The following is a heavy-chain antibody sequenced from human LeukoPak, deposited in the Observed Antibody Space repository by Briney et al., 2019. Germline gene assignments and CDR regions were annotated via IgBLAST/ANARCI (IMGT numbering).Heavy chain of an antibody. V-gene: IGHV4-31*03. Sequence: SQTLSLTCTVSGGSISSGGYYWSWIRQHPGKGLEWIGYIYYSGSNYYNPSLKSRVTISVDTSKNQFSLKLSSVTAADTAVCYCARDSRYYDFWSGSPDYYYYYGMDVWGQGTTVTVSS. D-gene: IGHD3-3*01. CDR2: IYYSGSN. CDR1: GGSISSGGYY. J-gene: IGHJ6*02. CDR3: ARDSRYYDFWSGSPDYYYYYGMDV.